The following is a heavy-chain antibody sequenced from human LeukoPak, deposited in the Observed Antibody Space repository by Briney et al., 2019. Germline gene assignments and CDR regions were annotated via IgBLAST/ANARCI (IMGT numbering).Heavy chain of an antibody. V-gene: IGHV4-34*01. J-gene: IGHJ3*02. CDR1: DGSFSGYY. CDR3: ASGAYGGNSAAFDI. Sequence: PSETLSLTCAVYDGSFSGYYWSWIRQPPGEGLEWIGEINHSGSTNYNPSLKSRVTISVDTSKNQFSLKLSSVTAADTAVYYCASGAYGGNSAAFDIWGQGTMVTVSS. CDR2: INHSGST. D-gene: IGHD4-23*01.